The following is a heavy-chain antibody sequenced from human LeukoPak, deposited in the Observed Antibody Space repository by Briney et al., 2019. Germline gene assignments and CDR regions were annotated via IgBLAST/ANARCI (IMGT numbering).Heavy chain of an antibody. Sequence: SETLSLTCAVYGGSFSGYYWSWIRQPPGKGLEWIGEINHSGSTNYNPSLKSRLTISVDTSKNQFSLKLSSVTAADTAVYYCARDHYYDSSGYSYRRRLTNAFDIWGQGTMVTVSS. CDR2: INHSGST. J-gene: IGHJ3*02. CDR3: ARDHYYDSSGYSYRRRLTNAFDI. CDR1: GGSFSGYY. D-gene: IGHD3-22*01. V-gene: IGHV4-34*01.